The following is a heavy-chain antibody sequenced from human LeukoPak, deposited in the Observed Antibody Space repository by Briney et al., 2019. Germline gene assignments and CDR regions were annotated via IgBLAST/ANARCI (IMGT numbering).Heavy chain of an antibody. V-gene: IGHV3-74*03. J-gene: IGHJ4*02. D-gene: IGHD1-26*01. CDR2: TNDDGSIT. Sequence: GGSLRLSCAASGFTFSTSWMHWLRQAPGKGLVWVSRTNDDGSITTYADSVKGRFTISRDNAKSTLYLQMNSLRAEDTAVYYCARGLGSPTDYWGQGTLVTVSS. CDR3: ARGLGSPTDY. CDR1: GFTFSTSW.